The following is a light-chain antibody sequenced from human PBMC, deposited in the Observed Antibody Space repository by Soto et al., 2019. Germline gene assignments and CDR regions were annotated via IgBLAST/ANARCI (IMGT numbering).Light chain of an antibody. CDR1: QGISSY. CDR3: QQLNSYPQT. J-gene: IGKJ5*01. Sequence: DIQITHSPSSLSASVVDRVTITFLASQGISSYLAWYQQKPGKAPKLLVYSASTLQSGVPSRFSGSGSGPAFTLTISSLQPEDSATYFCQQLNSYPQTFGQGTRLEIK. CDR2: SAS. V-gene: IGKV1-9*01.